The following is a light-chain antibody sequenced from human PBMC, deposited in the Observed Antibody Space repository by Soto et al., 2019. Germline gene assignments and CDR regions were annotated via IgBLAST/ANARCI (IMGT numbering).Light chain of an antibody. V-gene: IGKV1-5*01. CDR2: GAS. CDR1: QSISSW. CDR3: QQYATSSPT. J-gene: IGKJ2*01. Sequence: DIQMTQSPSTLSASVGDRVTITCRASQSISSWLAWYQQRPREAPKLLIYGASSLESGVPSRFSGSGSGTEFTLTIISVQPTDFATYYCQQYATSSPTFGQGTKLEI.